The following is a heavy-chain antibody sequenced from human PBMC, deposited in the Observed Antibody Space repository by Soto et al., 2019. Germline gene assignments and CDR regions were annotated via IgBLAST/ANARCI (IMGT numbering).Heavy chain of an antibody. CDR1: GGSISTSNW. V-gene: IGHV4-4*02. CDR2: VYHSGST. Sequence: SETLSLTCAVSGGSISTSNWWSWVRQPPGKGLEWIGEVYHSGSTNYNPSFKSRVAMSVDKSKNQFSLKLNSVTAADTALYYCARDTFLEWFGYYYGMDVWGQGTTVTVSS. J-gene: IGHJ6*02. D-gene: IGHD3-3*01. CDR3: ARDTFLEWFGYYYGMDV.